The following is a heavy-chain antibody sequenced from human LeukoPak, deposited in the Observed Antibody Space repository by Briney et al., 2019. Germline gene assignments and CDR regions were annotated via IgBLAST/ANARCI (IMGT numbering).Heavy chain of an antibody. CDR3: ARGITNIAVGDY. J-gene: IGHJ4*02. D-gene: IGHD6-19*01. CDR2: ISHDGSHK. CDR1: GFTFSSFS. V-gene: IGHV3-30*14. Sequence: GGSLRLSCVASGFTFSSFSMHWVRQAPGNGLEWVAVISHDGSHKSYADSVRGRFTISRDNSKNTLFLQMNGLRAEDTAVYYCARGITNIAVGDYWGQGTLVTVSS.